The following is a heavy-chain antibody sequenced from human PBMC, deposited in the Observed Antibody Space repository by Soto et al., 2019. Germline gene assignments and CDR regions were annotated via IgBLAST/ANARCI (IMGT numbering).Heavy chain of an antibody. CDR3: AKRATREYYYGSGSPGYFDY. J-gene: IGHJ4*02. CDR2: ISGSGGST. Sequence: PGGSLRLSCAASGFTFSSYAMSWVRQAPGKGLEWVSAISGSGGSTYYADSVKGRFTISRDNSKNTLYLQMNSLRAEDTAAYYCAKRATREYYYGSGSPGYFDYWGQGTLVTVSS. D-gene: IGHD3-10*01. V-gene: IGHV3-23*01. CDR1: GFTFSSYA.